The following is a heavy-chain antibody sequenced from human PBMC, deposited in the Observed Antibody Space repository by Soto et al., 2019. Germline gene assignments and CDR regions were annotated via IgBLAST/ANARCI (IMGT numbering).Heavy chain of an antibody. V-gene: IGHV3-30*03. Sequence: GGSLRLSCAASGFTFSNYGMHWVRQTPGKGLEWVAVISYDGSHQFYTDSVKGRFTISRDNSKNTLYLQMNSLRAEDTAVYYCARDGEAYYYYGMDVWGQGTTVTVSS. D-gene: IGHD3-3*01. J-gene: IGHJ6*02. CDR3: ARDGEAYYYYGMDV. CDR1: GFTFSNYG. CDR2: ISYDGSHQ.